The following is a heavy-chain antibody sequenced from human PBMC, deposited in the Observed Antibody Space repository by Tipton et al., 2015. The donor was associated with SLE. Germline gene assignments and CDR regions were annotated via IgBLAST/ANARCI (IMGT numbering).Heavy chain of an antibody. CDR3: AKDASNYVGYLDH. D-gene: IGHD4-11*01. CDR2: ISSSGSSI. V-gene: IGHV3-48*03. J-gene: IGHJ4*02. Sequence: SLRLSCSASGFTFSYYEMNWVRQAPGKGLEWVSYISSSGSSIYYADSVKGRFTISRDNAKNSLHLQMNSLRAEDTALYYCAKDASNYVGYLDHWGQETLVTVSS. CDR1: GFTFSYYE.